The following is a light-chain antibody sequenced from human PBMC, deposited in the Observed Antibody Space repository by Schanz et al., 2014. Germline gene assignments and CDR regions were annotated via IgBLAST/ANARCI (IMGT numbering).Light chain of an antibody. V-gene: IGLV2-23*01. Sequence: QSALTQPASMSGSPGQSTTISCIGTSSDVGSYDLVSWYQHHPGKAPKIIIFEATERPSGVSNRFSGSKSGNTASLTISGLQAEDEADYYCCSYAGSSTLWVFGGGTKLTVL. CDR3: CSYAGSSTLWV. CDR1: SSDVGSYDL. CDR2: EAT. J-gene: IGLJ3*02.